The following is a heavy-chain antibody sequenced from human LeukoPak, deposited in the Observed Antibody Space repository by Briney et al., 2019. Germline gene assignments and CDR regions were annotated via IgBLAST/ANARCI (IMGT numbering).Heavy chain of an antibody. CDR1: GGSFSGYY. CDR2: INHRGST. J-gene: IGHJ4*02. D-gene: IGHD1-26*01. Sequence: SETLSLTCAVYGGSFSGYYWSWLRQPPGKGLEWIGEINHRGSTNYNPSLKRRVTISVDTPKHHFSLKLSSVTAADTAVYSCASRGGGRGSYLRVTFDYWGQGTLVTVSS. CDR3: ASRGGGRGSYLRVTFDY. V-gene: IGHV4-34*01.